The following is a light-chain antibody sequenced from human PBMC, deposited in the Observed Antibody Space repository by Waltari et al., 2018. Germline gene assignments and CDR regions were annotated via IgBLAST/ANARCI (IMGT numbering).Light chain of an antibody. J-gene: IGLJ3*02. CDR1: SGHSSHV. CDR3: QTGGHGTWV. V-gene: IGLV4-69*01. Sequence: QLVVTQSPSASASLGPSVKLTCPLSSGHSSHVIPLLQQPPERGPRYLMKVNSDGSHSKGDEIPDRFSGSSSGAERYLTIANLQAEDEADYYCQTGGHGTWVFGGGTKLTVL. CDR2: VNSDGSH.